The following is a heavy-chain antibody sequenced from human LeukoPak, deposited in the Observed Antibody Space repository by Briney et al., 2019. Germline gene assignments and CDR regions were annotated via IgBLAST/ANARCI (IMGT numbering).Heavy chain of an antibody. D-gene: IGHD2-21*02. CDR1: GYTLTELS. J-gene: IGHJ4*02. V-gene: IGHV1-24*01. Sequence: GASVKVSCKVSGYTLTELSMHWVRQTPEKGLEWMGGFDTEADETIYAQKFQGRVSMTEDTSTDTAYMELSSLRSEDTAVYYCATEIYPGVATDYWGQGTLVTVSS. CDR2: FDTEADET. CDR3: ATEIYPGVATDY.